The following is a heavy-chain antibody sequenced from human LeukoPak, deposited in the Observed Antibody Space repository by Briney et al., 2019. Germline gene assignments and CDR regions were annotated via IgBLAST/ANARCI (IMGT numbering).Heavy chain of an antibody. V-gene: IGHV3-11*01. J-gene: IGHJ4*02. CDR2: ISSSGTTI. D-gene: IGHD1-26*01. CDR1: GFIFSDYY. CDR3: AGGGRGYSGSYFSTY. Sequence: PGGSLRLSCAASGFIFSDYYMSWIRQAPGKGLKWVSYISSSGTTIHYADSVKGRFTISRDNAKNSLFLQMNSLRVEDTAVYYCAGGGRGYSGSYFSTYWGQGTLVTVSS.